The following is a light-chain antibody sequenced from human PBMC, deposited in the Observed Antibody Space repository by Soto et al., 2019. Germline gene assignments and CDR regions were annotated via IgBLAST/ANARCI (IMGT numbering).Light chain of an antibody. V-gene: IGLV2-23*01. CDR1: SSDVGSYNL. Sequence: QSALTQPASVSGSPGQSITISCTGTSSDVGSYNLVSWYQQHPGKAPKLMIYEGSKRPSGVSNRFSCSKSGNTASLTISGLQPEDEADYYCCSYAGNSTHAVFGGGTQLTVL. CDR2: EGS. J-gene: IGLJ7*01. CDR3: CSYAGNSTHAV.